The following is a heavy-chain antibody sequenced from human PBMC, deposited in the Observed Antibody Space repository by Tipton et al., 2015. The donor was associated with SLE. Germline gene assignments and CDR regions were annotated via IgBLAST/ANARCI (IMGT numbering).Heavy chain of an antibody. CDR2: INHSGST. Sequence: TLSLTCAVYGGSFSGYYWSWIRQPPGKGLEWIGEINHSGSTNYNPSLKSRVTISVDTSKNQFSLKLRSVTAADTAVYYCAREEAYYYDNSAYHYWGQGTLVTVSS. CDR1: GGSFSGYY. J-gene: IGHJ4*02. V-gene: IGHV4-34*01. CDR3: AREEAYYYDNSAYHY. D-gene: IGHD3-22*01.